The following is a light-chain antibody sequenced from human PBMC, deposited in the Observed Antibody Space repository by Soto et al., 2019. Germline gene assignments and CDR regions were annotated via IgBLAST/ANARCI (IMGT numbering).Light chain of an antibody. J-gene: IGKJ1*01. V-gene: IGKV3-20*01. CDR1: QNVDSNY. Sequence: IVLTQSPGTLSLSLGERATLSCRASQNVDSNYLAWYQQKPGQAPRIIIFGASGRATGIPDRFSGSGSGTDFTLTISRLEPEDFAVYYCQQYGSLSWTFGQGTKVDIK. CDR3: QQYGSLSWT. CDR2: GAS.